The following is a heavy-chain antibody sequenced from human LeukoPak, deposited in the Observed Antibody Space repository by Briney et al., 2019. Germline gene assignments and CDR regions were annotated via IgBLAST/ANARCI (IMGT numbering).Heavy chain of an antibody. D-gene: IGHD2-2*01. Sequence: ASVKVSCKASGYTFTSYGISWVRQAPGQGLEWMGWISAYNGNTNYAQKLQGRVTITADESTSTAYMELSSLRSEDTAVYYCARVYCSSTSCYGRHFDYWGQGTLVTVSS. CDR1: GYTFTSYG. CDR3: ARVYCSSTSCYGRHFDY. CDR2: ISAYNGNT. J-gene: IGHJ4*02. V-gene: IGHV1-18*01.